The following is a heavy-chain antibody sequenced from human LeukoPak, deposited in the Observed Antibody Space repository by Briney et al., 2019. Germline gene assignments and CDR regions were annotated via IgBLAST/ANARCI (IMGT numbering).Heavy chain of an antibody. D-gene: IGHD5-24*01. Sequence: PGGSLRLSCAASGFTFSSYGMHWVRQAPGQGLEWMGIINPSGGSTNYAQNFQARVTMTRDTSTSTVYMELSSLRSEDTAVYYCARVRDGYNDAYDIWGQGTMVTVPS. J-gene: IGHJ3*02. CDR1: GFTFSSYG. V-gene: IGHV1-46*01. CDR2: INPSGGST. CDR3: ARVRDGYNDAYDI.